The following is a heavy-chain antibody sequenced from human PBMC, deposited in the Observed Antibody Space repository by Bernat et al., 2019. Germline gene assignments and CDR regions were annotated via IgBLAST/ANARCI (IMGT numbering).Heavy chain of an antibody. CDR1: GGSISSSSYY. CDR3: ARLALELRYCSGGSCYRDDY. CDR2: IYYSGST. Sequence: QLQLQESGPGLVKPSETLSLTCTVSGGSISSSSYYWGWIRQPPGKGLEWIGSIYYSGSTYYNPSLKSRVTISVDTSKNQFSLKLSSVTAADTAVYYCARLALELRYCSGGSCYRDDYWDQGTLVTVSS. D-gene: IGHD2-15*01. V-gene: IGHV4-39*01. J-gene: IGHJ4*02.